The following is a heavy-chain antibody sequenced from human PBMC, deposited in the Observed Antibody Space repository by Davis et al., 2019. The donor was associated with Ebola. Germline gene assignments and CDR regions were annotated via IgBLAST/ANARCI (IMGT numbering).Heavy chain of an antibody. J-gene: IGHJ6*02. CDR3: AREGTGDGFIYYYGMDA. Sequence: AASVKVSCKASGYTFSNYAINWVRQATGQGLEWMGWMNPNSGDTGYAQKFQGRVTMTRNTSISTAYMELSSLRSEDTAVYYCAREGTGDGFIYYYGMDAWGQGTTVTVSS. V-gene: IGHV1-8*01. CDR2: MNPNSGDT. D-gene: IGHD1-1*01. CDR1: GYTFSNYA.